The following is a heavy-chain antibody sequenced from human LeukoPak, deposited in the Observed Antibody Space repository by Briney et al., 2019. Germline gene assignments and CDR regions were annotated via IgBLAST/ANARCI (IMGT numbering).Heavy chain of an antibody. CDR1: GFTFSSFW. D-gene: IGHD1-26*01. V-gene: IGHV3-74*01. Sequence: GGSLRLSCAASGFTFSSFWMHWVRQVPGKGLVWLSRINSDGSITTYVDSAKGRFTISRDNAKNTLYLQMNSLRAEDAAMYYCVRGVGTTSNDYWGQGTLVTVSS. CDR2: INSDGSIT. J-gene: IGHJ4*02. CDR3: VRGVGTTSNDY.